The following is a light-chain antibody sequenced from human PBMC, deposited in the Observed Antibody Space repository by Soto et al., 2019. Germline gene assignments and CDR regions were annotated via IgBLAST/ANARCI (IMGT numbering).Light chain of an antibody. CDR2: GTS. CDR3: QQYGTSPWT. CDR1: QRMGIVY. V-gene: IGKV3-20*01. J-gene: IGKJ1*01. Sequence: IVLTHSTLTLSLSQGDSATLSCRPSQRMGIVYLDWYQQKPGQPPRLLISGTSTRATGIPDRFSGSASGTDFTLTISRLEPEDFAVYYCQQYGTSPWTFGQGT.